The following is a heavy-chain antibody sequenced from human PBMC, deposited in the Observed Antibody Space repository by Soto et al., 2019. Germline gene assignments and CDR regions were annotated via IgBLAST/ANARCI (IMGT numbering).Heavy chain of an antibody. Sequence: EASVKVSCKASGYTFTSYGISWVRQAPGQGLEWMGWISAYNGNTNYAQKLQGRVTMTTDTSTSTAYMELRSLRSDDTAVYYCAREEIAVAGTGFAFDIWGQGTMVTVSS. D-gene: IGHD6-19*01. V-gene: IGHV1-18*01. J-gene: IGHJ3*02. CDR3: AREEIAVAGTGFAFDI. CDR1: GYTFTSYG. CDR2: ISAYNGNT.